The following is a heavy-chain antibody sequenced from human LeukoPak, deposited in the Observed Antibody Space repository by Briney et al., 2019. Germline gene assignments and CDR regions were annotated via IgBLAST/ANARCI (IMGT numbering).Heavy chain of an antibody. D-gene: IGHD2-8*01. CDR3: ARVDGRPDY. CDR1: GGSFSGYY. J-gene: IGHJ4*02. CDR2: IYYSGST. V-gene: IGHV4-59*01. Sequence: SETLSLTCAVYGGSFSGYYWSWIRQPPGKGLEWIGYIYYSGSTNYNPSLKSRVTISVDTSKNQFSLKLSSVTAADTAVYYCARVDGRPDYWGQGTLVTVSS.